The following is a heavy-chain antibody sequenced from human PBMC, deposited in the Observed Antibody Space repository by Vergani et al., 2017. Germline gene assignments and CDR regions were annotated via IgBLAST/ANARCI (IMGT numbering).Heavy chain of an antibody. V-gene: IGHV1-46*02. J-gene: IGHJ4*02. CDR3: TRGWYYDSIAYWAY. CDR1: GYTFNTYD. Sequence: QVQLVQSGAEVKKSGASVKVSCKASGYTFNTYDINWVRQAPGQGLEWMGIINPSGGSTSYAQKFQGRVTMTRDTSTSTVYMELSSLRSEDTAVYYCTRGWYYDSIAYWAYWGQGTLVTVSS. CDR2: INPSGGST. D-gene: IGHD3-22*01.